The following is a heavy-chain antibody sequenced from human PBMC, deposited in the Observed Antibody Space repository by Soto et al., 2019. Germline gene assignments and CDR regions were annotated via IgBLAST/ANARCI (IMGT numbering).Heavy chain of an antibody. CDR1: GFTFSSYA. CDR2: ISNSDYST. V-gene: IGHV3-23*01. CDR3: AKNGASDDFAI. J-gene: IGHJ3*02. Sequence: GGSLRLSCAASGFTFSSYAMSWVRQAPGKGLEWVSAISNSDYSTYYADSVKGRFTLSRDNSNNTLYLQMNSLRDEDTAVYFCAKNGASDDFAISRHGTMGTGS. D-gene: IGHD3-10*01.